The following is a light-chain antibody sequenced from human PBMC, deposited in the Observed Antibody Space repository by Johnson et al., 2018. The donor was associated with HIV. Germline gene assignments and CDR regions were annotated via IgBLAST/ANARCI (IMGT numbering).Light chain of an antibody. CDR2: END. V-gene: IGLV1-51*02. Sequence: QSVLTQPPSVSAAPGQKVTISCSGSSSNIGNNYVSWYQQLPGTAPKLLIYENDKRPSGIPDRFSGSKSGTSAALGITGLQTGDEADYYCAAWDRSLRDVFGTGTKVTVL. CDR1: SSNIGNNY. CDR3: AAWDRSLRDV. J-gene: IGLJ1*01.